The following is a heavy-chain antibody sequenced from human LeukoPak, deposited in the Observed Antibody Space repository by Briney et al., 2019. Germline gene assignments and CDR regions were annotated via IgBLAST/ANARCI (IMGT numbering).Heavy chain of an antibody. D-gene: IGHD3/OR15-3a*01. CDR3: AKHLNLDYDY. J-gene: IGHJ4*02. CDR1: GFTFNSYS. V-gene: IGHV3-23*01. CDR2: ISGSRDNK. Sequence: GGSLRLSCAASGFTFNSYSMNWVRQAPGKGLEWVSIISGSRDNKYHADSVKGRFTLSRDNSKNTLYLQMNSLRAEDTAVYYCAKHLNLDYDYWGQGTLVTVSS.